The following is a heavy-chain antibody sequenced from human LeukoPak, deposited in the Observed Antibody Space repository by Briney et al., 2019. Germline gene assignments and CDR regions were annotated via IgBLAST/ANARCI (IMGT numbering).Heavy chain of an antibody. D-gene: IGHD2-21*01. CDR1: GFTVSNNY. Sequence: PGGSLRLSCAASGFTVSNNYLHWVHQAPGKGLEWVSVIYSGGTTYYANSVKGRFTISRDSSKNTMYLQMNSLRVEDTAVYYCARGVVIAPQTFDYWGQGTLVTVSS. CDR3: ARGVVIAPQTFDY. CDR2: IYSGGTT. J-gene: IGHJ4*02. V-gene: IGHV3-53*01.